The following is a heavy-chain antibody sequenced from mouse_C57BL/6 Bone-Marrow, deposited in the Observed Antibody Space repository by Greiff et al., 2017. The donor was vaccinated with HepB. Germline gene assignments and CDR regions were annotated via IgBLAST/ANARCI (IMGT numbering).Heavy chain of an antibody. CDR3: ARGILNYYGSSYDY. D-gene: IGHD1-1*01. V-gene: IGHV1-64*01. Sequence: QLQQPGAELVKPGASVKLSCKASGYTFTSYWMHWVKQRPGQGLEWIGMIHPNSGSTNYNEKFKSKATLTVDKSSSTAYMQLSSLTSEDSAVYYCARGILNYYGSSYDYWGQGTLVTVSA. J-gene: IGHJ3*01. CDR1: GYTFTSYW. CDR2: IHPNSGST.